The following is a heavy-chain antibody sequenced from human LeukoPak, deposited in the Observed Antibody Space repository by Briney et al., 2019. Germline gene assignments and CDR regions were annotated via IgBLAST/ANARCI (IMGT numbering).Heavy chain of an antibody. CDR1: GFTVSSNY. CDR3: ARAPGPGVYFAFDI. V-gene: IGHV3-53*01. D-gene: IGHD2/OR15-2a*01. CDR2: IYSGGTT. Sequence: GGSLRLSCAASGFTVSSNYMSWVRPAAGKGLEWVSVIYSGGTTYYADSVKGRFTISRDNSKNTLYPQMNSLRAEDTAVYYCARAPGPGVYFAFDIWGQGTMVTVSS. J-gene: IGHJ3*02.